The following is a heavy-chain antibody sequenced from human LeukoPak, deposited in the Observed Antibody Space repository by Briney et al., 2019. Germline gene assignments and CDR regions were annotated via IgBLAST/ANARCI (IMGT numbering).Heavy chain of an antibody. J-gene: IGHJ4*02. D-gene: IGHD6-13*01. CDR1: GGSIGSFY. CDR3: ARPNSSSWYEWYFDY. CDR2: IYTTGST. V-gene: IGHV4-4*07. Sequence: SETLSLTCTVSGGSIGSFYWSWIRQPAGKGLEWIGRIYTTGSTNYNPSLKSRVTISVDTSKNQFSLKLSSVTAADTAVYYCARPNSSSWYEWYFDYWGQGTLVTVSS.